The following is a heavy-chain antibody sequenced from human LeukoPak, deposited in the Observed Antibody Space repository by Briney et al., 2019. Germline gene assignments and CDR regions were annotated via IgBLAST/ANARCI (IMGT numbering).Heavy chain of an antibody. D-gene: IGHD2-2*01. CDR1: DGSFSDYH. CDR2: INHSGNA. J-gene: IGHJ6*03. Sequence: SETLSLTCDISDGSFSDYHWTWIRQPPGQGLEWIGEINHSGNANYNPSLRSRVSISVDTSKNQFSLSLSSVTAADAAVYFCARTILVVPTSYFYFYHMDVWGEGTTVTVSS. CDR3: ARTILVVPTSYFYFYHMDV. V-gene: IGHV4-34*01.